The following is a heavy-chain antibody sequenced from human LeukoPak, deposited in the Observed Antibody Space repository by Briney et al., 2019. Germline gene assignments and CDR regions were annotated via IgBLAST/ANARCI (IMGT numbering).Heavy chain of an antibody. D-gene: IGHD3-22*01. CDR1: GESSFSSYY. CDR3: SRQVVGNDY. J-gene: IGHJ4*02. Sequence: PSETLSLTCAVCGESSFSSYYWSWIRQTPGGALEWIGEINHSGYTNYNPSLKRRVTLSIDTSKNQFSLRLNSVTAADTAVYYCSRQVVGNDYWGQGTLVTVSS. V-gene: IGHV4-34*01. CDR2: INHSGYT.